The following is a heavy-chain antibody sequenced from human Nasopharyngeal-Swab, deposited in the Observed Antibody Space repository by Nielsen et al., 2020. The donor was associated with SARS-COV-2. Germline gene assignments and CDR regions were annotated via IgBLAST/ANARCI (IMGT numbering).Heavy chain of an antibody. CDR2: IYYSGST. D-gene: IGHD6-19*01. J-gene: IGHJ5*02. CDR3: ARHKLSGIAVAGAAVNWFDP. Sequence: VRQMPGKGLEWIGSIYYSGSTYYNPSLKSRVTISVDTSKNQFSLKLSSVTAADTAVYYCARHKLSGIAVAGAAVNWFDPWGQGTLVTVSS. V-gene: IGHV4-39*01.